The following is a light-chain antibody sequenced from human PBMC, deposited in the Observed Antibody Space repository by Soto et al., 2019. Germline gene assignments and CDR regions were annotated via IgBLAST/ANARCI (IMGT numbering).Light chain of an antibody. CDR1: QSVSSN. V-gene: IGKV3-15*01. J-gene: IGKJ5*01. CDR3: QQRSNWPT. Sequence: EIVMTQSPSTLSVSPGERATLSCRASQSVSSNLAWYQHKPGQAPRLLIYGAYSRATGVPARFSGSGSGTEFTLTISSLQSEDFADYYCQQRSNWPTFGQGTRLEI. CDR2: GAY.